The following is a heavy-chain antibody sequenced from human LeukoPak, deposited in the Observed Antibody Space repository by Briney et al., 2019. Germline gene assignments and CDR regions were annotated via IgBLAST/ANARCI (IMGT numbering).Heavy chain of an antibody. CDR1: GGSFSGYY. Sequence: PSETLSLTCAVYGGSFSGYYWSWIRQPPGKGLEWIGEINHSGSTNYNPSLKSRVTISVDTSKNQFSLKLSSVTAADTAVYYCARTYYDFWSGPHDAFDIWGQGTMVTVSS. CDR2: INHSGST. D-gene: IGHD3-3*01. CDR3: ARTYYDFWSGPHDAFDI. V-gene: IGHV4-34*01. J-gene: IGHJ3*02.